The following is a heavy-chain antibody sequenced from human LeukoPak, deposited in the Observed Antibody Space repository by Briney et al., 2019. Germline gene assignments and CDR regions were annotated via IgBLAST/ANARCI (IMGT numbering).Heavy chain of an antibody. V-gene: IGHV4-61*08. J-gene: IGHJ4*02. D-gene: IGHD2-2*01. CDR1: GGSISSGGYY. CDR3: ARDSETPYCSSTSCYGLD. Sequence: SQTLSLTCTVSGGSISSGGYYWSWIRQPPGQGLEWIGYIYYSGSTNYNPSLKSRVTISVDTSKNQFSLKLSSVTAADTAVYYCARDSETPYCSSTSCYGLDWGQGTLVTVSS. CDR2: IYYSGST.